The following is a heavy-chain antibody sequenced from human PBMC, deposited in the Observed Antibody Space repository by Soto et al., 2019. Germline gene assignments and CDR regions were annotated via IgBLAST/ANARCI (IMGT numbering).Heavy chain of an antibody. D-gene: IGHD3-22*01. J-gene: IGHJ4*02. CDR3: ARDIRRCGASCYYDFEL. CDR2: IRSSGDRT. CDR1: AFPFSNHT. V-gene: IGHV3-23*01. Sequence: XGALVLNCLASAFPFSNHTMSWVRQAPGKGLEWVSTIRSSGDRTYYADSVKGRFTISRDNPKNTLYLYLDTLRDEDTAVYYCARDIRRCGASCYYDFELWGQGTLVTVSS.